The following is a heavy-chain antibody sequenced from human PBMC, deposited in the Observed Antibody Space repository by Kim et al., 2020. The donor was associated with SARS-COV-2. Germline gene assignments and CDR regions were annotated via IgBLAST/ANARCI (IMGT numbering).Heavy chain of an antibody. CDR1: GFTFSSYA. V-gene: IGHV3-23*01. CDR3: AKERGEFGGVIVRGDY. D-gene: IGHD3-16*02. J-gene: IGHJ4*02. CDR2: ISGSGGST. Sequence: GGSLRLSCAASGFTFSSYAMSWVRQAPGKGLEWVSAISGSGGSTYYADSVKGRFTISRDNSKNTLYLQMNSLRAEDTAVYYCAKERGEFGGVIVRGDYWGQGTLVTVSS.